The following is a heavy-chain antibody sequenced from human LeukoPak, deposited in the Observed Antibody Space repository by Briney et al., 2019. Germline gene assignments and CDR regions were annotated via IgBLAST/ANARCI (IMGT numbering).Heavy chain of an antibody. J-gene: IGHJ4*02. CDR3: ARSQSQSGSYRYYFTY. D-gene: IGHD1-26*01. CDR2: MYYSGNS. CDR1: GVSVGSAGYY. Sequence: SETPSLTCSVSGVSVGSAGYYWTWIRQPPGKGLEWIGYMYYSGNSNYNPFLKSRVTMSLDPSKNRFSLKLSSVTAADTAVYYCARSQSQSGSYRYYFTYWGQGTLVTVSS. V-gene: IGHV4-61*08.